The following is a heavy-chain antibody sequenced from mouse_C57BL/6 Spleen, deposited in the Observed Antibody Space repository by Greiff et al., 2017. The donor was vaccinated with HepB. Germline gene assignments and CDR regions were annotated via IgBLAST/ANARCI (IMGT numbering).Heavy chain of an antibody. V-gene: IGHV1-26*01. CDR2: INPNNGGT. J-gene: IGHJ2*01. CDR3: AREGASTMVPYYFDY. D-gene: IGHD2-2*01. Sequence: EVQLQQSGPELVKPGASVKISCKASGYTFTDYYMNWVKQSHGKSLEWIGDINPNNGGTSYNQKFKGKATLTVDKSSSTAYMELRSLTSEDSAVYYCAREGASTMVPYYFDYWGQGTTLTVSS. CDR1: GYTFTDYY.